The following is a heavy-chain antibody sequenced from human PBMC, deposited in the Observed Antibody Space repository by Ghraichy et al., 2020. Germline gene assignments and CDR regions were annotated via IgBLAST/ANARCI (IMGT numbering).Heavy chain of an antibody. CDR2: INPNSGGT. CDR1: GYTFTGYY. Sequence: VKVSCKASGYTFTGYYMHWVRQAPGQGLEWMGWINPNSGGTNYAQKFQGRVTMTRDTSISTAYMELSRLRSDDTAVYYCARVYSRSVSGSYFFYWGQGTLVTVSS. CDR3: ARVYSRSVSGSYFFY. D-gene: IGHD1-26*01. J-gene: IGHJ4*02. V-gene: IGHV1-2*02.